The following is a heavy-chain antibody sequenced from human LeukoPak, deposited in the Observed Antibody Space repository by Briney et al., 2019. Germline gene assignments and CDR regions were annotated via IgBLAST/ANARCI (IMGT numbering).Heavy chain of an antibody. CDR2: MYTSGTT. Sequence: SETLSLTCTVSGGSISSYYWSWIRQPAGKGLEWIGHMYTSGTTNYNPSLKSRVTMSVDTSKNQFSLKLSSVTTADTAVYYCARSVRRLYGSGRSNWFDPWGQGTLVTVSS. V-gene: IGHV4-4*07. CDR1: GGSISSYY. CDR3: ARSVRRLYGSGRSNWFDP. J-gene: IGHJ5*02. D-gene: IGHD3-10*01.